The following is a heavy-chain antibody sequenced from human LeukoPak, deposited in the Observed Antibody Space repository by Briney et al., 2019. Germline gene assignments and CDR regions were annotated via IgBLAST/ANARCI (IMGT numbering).Heavy chain of an antibody. CDR1: GFTFSNYA. CDR3: AKGLKGCSGSSCYYFFDF. V-gene: IGHV3-23*01. D-gene: IGHD2-15*01. CDR2: ITGSGDDA. J-gene: IGHJ4*02. Sequence: HGESLKISCAASGFTFSNYAMNWVRQAPGKGLEWVSSITGSGDDAYYADSVKGRFTISRDNSKNTLDLQMNSLRAEDTAVYYCAKGLKGCSGSSCYYFFDFWGQGALITVSS.